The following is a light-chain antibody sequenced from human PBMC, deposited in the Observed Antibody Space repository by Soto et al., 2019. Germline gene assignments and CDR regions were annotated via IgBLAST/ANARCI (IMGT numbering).Light chain of an antibody. J-gene: IGLJ1*01. CDR2: DVS. CDR1: SSDVGGYNH. V-gene: IGLV2-11*01. Sequence: QSALTQPRSVSGSPGQSVTISCTGTSSDVGGYNHVSWYQQHPGKAPKLMISDVSKRPSGVPDRFSGSKSGNTASLTISGLRFGVGANYNCCSFPRGFIVYVLGGGTNLPVL. CDR3: CSFPRGFIVYV.